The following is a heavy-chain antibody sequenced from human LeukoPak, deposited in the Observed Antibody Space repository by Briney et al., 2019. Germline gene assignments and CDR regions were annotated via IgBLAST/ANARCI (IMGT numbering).Heavy chain of an antibody. CDR2: MNPNSGNT. V-gene: IGHV1-8*03. Sequence: ASVKVSCKASGYDFSRYDINWVRQATGQGLEWMGWMNPNSGNTGYAQKFQGRVTITRNTSISTAYMELSSLRSEDTAVYYCARESRLIDAFDIWGQGTMVTVSS. CDR3: ARESRLIDAFDI. D-gene: IGHD3-16*01. J-gene: IGHJ3*02. CDR1: GYDFSRYD.